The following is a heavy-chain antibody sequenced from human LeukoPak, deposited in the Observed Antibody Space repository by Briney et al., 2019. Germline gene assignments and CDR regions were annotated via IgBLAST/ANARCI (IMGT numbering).Heavy chain of an antibody. CDR3: ASGSWSPMGDY. J-gene: IGHJ4*02. V-gene: IGHV3-21*01. D-gene: IGHD6-13*01. Sequence: TGGSLRLSCAASGFTFSSYSMNWVRQAPGKGLGWVSSISSSSSYIYYADSVKGRFTISRDNAKNSLYLQMNSLRAEDTAVYYCASGSWSPMGDYWGQGTLVTVSS. CDR2: ISSSSSYI. CDR1: GFTFSSYS.